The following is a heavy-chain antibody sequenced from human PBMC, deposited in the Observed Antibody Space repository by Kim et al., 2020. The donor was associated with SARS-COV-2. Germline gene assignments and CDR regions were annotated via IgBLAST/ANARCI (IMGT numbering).Heavy chain of an antibody. CDR1: GFIFRDYG. D-gene: IGHD6-13*01. V-gene: IGHV3-33*01. Sequence: GGSLRLSCETSGFIFRDYGMHWVRQAPGKGLEWVAVIWHDGGNKYYGDSVKGRFTISRDYSKKTVYLQMNSLRAEDTAIYYCARDRIVTAGTSNWFDPWGQGALVTVSS. CDR2: IWHDGGNK. CDR3: ARDRIVTAGTSNWFDP. J-gene: IGHJ5*01.